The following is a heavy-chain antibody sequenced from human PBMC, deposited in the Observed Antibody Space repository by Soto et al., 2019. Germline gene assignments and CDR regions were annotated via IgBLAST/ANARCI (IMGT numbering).Heavy chain of an antibody. D-gene: IGHD2-15*01. Sequence: EVQLVESGGGLVQPGGSLRLSCAASGFTFSSYSMSWVRQAPGKGLEWVSYISSTSNTIYYADSVKGRFTISRDNAKNXXYLHMNSLSAEDTAVYYCARDRGCSGGICYRDLDYWGQGTLVTVSS. CDR2: ISSTSNTI. V-gene: IGHV3-48*01. CDR3: ARDRGCSGGICYRDLDY. CDR1: GFTFSSYS. J-gene: IGHJ4*02.